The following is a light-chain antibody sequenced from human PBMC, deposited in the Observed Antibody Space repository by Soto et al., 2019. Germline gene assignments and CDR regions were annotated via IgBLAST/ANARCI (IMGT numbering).Light chain of an antibody. CDR1: SSDVGSYNL. J-gene: IGLJ1*01. CDR2: EGS. V-gene: IGLV2-23*01. Sequence: QSALTQPASVSGSPGQSITISCTGTSSDVGSYNLVSWYQQHPGKAPKLMIYEGSKRPSGVSNRFSGSKSGNTAYLTSSGLLAEDEADYYCCSYAGSSTNVFGTGTKVTVL. CDR3: CSYAGSSTNV.